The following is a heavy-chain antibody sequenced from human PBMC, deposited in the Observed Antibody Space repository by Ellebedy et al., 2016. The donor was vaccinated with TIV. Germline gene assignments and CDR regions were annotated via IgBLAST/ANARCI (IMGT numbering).Heavy chain of an antibody. CDR1: GFTFSSYA. D-gene: IGHD3-10*01. CDR3: AITPRGVRGV. V-gene: IGHV3-23*01. J-gene: IGHJ4*02. CDR2: ISGSGGST. Sequence: GESLKISCAASGFTFSSYAMSWVRQAPGKGLEWVSAISGSGGSTYYADSVKGRFTISRDNSKNTLYLQMNSLRAEDTAVYYCAITPRGVRGVWGQGTLVTVSS.